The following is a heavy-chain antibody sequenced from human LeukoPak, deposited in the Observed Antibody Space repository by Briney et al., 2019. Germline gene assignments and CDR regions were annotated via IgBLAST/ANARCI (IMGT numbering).Heavy chain of an antibody. D-gene: IGHD4/OR15-4a*01. CDR1: GFPFHNYP. Sequence: SGGSLRLSCAASGFPFHNYPIHWVRQAPGKGLMWVSRINSDGSATTYADFVKGRFTISRDNAKNTVYLQMNSLRVDDTAIYYCERDYGAWGQGTLVTVSP. J-gene: IGHJ5*02. CDR2: INSDGSAT. CDR3: ERDYGA. V-gene: IGHV3-74*03.